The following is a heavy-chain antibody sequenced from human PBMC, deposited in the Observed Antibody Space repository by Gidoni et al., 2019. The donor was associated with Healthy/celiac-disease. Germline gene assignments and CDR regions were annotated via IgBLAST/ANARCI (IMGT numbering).Heavy chain of an antibody. CDR3: ARVCWGAVAGVAAPPPYYYGMDV. CDR1: GYTFTSYG. J-gene: IGHJ6*02. Sequence: QVQLVQSGAEVKQPGASVKVSCKASGYTFTSYGISWVRQAPGQGLEWMGWISAHNGNTNYAQKLQGRVTMTTDTSTSTAYMELRSLRSDDTAVYYCARVCWGAVAGVAAPPPYYYGMDVWGQGTTVTVSS. V-gene: IGHV1-18*04. D-gene: IGHD6-19*01. CDR2: ISAHNGNT.